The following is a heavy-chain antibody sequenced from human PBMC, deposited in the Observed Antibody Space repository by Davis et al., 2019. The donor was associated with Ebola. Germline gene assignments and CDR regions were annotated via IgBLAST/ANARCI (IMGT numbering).Heavy chain of an antibody. CDR3: ARPRSSSSWFPGFDY. CDR2: YYYTGST. Sequence: MPSETLSLTCAVSGGFISSGGYSWSWIRQPPGKGLEWIGYYYYTGSTYYNPSFKSRVAISIDTSKNQFSLKLSSVTAADTAVYYCARPRSSSSWFPGFDYWGQGTLVTVSS. D-gene: IGHD6-13*01. V-gene: IGHV4-30-4*07. CDR1: GGFISSGGYS. J-gene: IGHJ4*02.